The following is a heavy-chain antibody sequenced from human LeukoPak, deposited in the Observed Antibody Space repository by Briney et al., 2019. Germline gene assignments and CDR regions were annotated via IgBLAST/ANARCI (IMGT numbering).Heavy chain of an antibody. CDR2: IIPIFGTA. V-gene: IGHV1-69*13. Sequence: ASVKVSCKASGGTFSSYAISWVRQAPGQGLEWMGGIIPIFGTANYAQKFQGRVTITADESTSTAYIELSSLRSEDTAVYYCARVVSGSYYSFDYWGQGTLVTVSS. J-gene: IGHJ4*02. D-gene: IGHD1-26*01. CDR3: ARVVSGSYYSFDY. CDR1: GGTFSSYA.